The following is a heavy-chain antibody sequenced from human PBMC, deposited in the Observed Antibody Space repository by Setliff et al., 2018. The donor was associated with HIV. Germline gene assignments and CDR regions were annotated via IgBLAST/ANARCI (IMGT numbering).Heavy chain of an antibody. CDR2: INTGNENT. V-gene: IGHV1-3*04. J-gene: IGHJ3*02. D-gene: IGHD3-22*01. Sequence: ASVKVSCKASGYTFSQYALHWVRQAPGQRLEWMGWINTGNENTRYSQKFQGRVSIIRDTSANTAYVELRSLRFDDTALYYCVRGYYYDKTGYGTFDIWGQETVVTVSS. CDR3: VRGYYYDKTGYGTFDI. CDR1: GYTFSQYA.